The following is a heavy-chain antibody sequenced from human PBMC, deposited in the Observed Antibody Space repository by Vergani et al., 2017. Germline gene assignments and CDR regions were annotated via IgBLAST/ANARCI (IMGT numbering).Heavy chain of an antibody. Sequence: QVQLQQWGAGLLKPSETLSLTCAVYGGSFSGYYWSWIRQPPGKGLEWIGEINHSGSTNYNPSLKSRVTISVDTSKNQFSLKLSSVTAADTAVYYCARGRARGYSCYESYYYGMDVWGQGTTVTVSS. CDR2: INHSGST. D-gene: IGHD5-12*01. CDR3: ARGRARGYSCYESYYYGMDV. J-gene: IGHJ6*02. V-gene: IGHV4-34*01. CDR1: GGSFSGYY.